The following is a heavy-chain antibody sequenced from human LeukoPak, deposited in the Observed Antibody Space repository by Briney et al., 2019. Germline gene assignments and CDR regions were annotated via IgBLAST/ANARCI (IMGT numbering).Heavy chain of an antibody. CDR2: INTNTGNP. J-gene: IGHJ6*02. CDR1: GYTFTSYA. D-gene: IGHD3-3*01. CDR3: ARGITIFGVVSYYGMDV. Sequence: ASVKVSCKASGYTFTSYAMSWVRQAPGQGLEWMGWINTNTGNPTYAQGFTGRFVFSLDTSVSTAYLQISGLKAEDTAVYYCARGITIFGVVSYYGMDVWGQGTTVTVSS. V-gene: IGHV7-4-1*02.